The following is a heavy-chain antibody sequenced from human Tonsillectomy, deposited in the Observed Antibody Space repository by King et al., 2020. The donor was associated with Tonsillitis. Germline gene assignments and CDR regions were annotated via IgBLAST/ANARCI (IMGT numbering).Heavy chain of an antibody. D-gene: IGHD3-22*01. CDR2: IRSKANSYAT. Sequence: VQLVESGGGLVQPGGSLKLSCAASGFTFSGSAMHWVRQASGKGLEGVGRIRSKANSYATAYAASVTGRFTISRDGSKYTAYLQMNSLNTEDTAVYVCTSSPRGYYYDSSCFYRPDYWGQGTLVTVSS. V-gene: IGHV3-73*01. CDR1: GFTFSGSA. J-gene: IGHJ4*02. CDR3: TSSPRGYYYDSSCFYRPDY.